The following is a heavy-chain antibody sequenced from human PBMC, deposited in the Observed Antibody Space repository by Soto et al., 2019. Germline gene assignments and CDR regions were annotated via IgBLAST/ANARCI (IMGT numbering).Heavy chain of an antibody. V-gene: IGHV4-39*01. CDR2: IYYSGST. CDR1: GGSISSSSYY. D-gene: IGHD6-19*01. Sequence: SETLSLTCTVSGGSISSSSYYWGWIRQPPGKGLEWIGSIYYSGSTYYNPSLKSRVTISVDTSKNQFSLKLSSVTAADTAVYYCAGEAVAPPYWFDPWGQGTLVTVSS. CDR3: AGEAVAPPYWFDP. J-gene: IGHJ5*02.